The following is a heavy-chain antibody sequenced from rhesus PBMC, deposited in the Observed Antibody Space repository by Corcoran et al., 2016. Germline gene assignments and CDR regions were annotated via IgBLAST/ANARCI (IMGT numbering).Heavy chain of an antibody. CDR2: IYGGGGST. Sequence: QVQLQESGPGLVKPSETLSLTCAVSGGSISSNYWRWIRQAPGKGLEWIGRIYGGGGSTDYNPPLKGRFTISTDTSKNQFSLKLSSVTAADTAVYYCAREKLERRGYFDYWGQGVLVTVSS. CDR3: AREKLERRGYFDY. CDR1: GGSISSNY. V-gene: IGHV4-160*01. D-gene: IGHD1-14*01. J-gene: IGHJ4*01.